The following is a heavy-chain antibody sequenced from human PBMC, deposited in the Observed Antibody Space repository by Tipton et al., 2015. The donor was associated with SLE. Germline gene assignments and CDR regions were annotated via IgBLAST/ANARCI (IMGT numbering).Heavy chain of an antibody. V-gene: IGHV3-30*03. D-gene: IGHD3-22*01. CDR2: ISYDGSNK. J-gene: IGHJ2*01. CDR1: GFTFSSYG. CDR3: ARGATAGYYYDSSGYFRGDFGAYFDL. Sequence: SLRLSCAASGFTFSSYGMHWVRQAPGKGLEWVAVISYDGSNKYYADSVKGRFTISRDNSKNTLYLQMNSLRAEDTAVYYCARGATAGYYYDSSGYFRGDFGAYFDLWGRGTLVTVSS.